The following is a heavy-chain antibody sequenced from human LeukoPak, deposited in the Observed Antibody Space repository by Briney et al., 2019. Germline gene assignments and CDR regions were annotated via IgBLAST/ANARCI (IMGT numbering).Heavy chain of an antibody. CDR1: GFTFSTYG. Sequence: GGSLRLSCAASGFTFSTYGMSWVRQAPGKGLEWASGISGSGGSRFYTDSVKGRFTISRDNSKNTLYLQMNSLRAEDTAVYYCARDRSYYGSGSYPYWGQGTLVTVSS. D-gene: IGHD3-10*01. J-gene: IGHJ4*02. CDR2: ISGSGGSR. CDR3: ARDRSYYGSGSYPY. V-gene: IGHV3-23*01.